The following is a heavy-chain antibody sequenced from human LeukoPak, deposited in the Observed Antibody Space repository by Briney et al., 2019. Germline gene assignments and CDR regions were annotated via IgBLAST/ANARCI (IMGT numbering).Heavy chain of an antibody. J-gene: IGHJ6*02. CDR1: GFTFNNYV. Sequence: PGGSLRLSCAASGFTFNNYVMNWVRQAPGKGLEWVSSISSSSSYIYYADSVKGRFTISRDNAKNSLYLQMNSLRAEDTAVYYCARDPTYYYGMNVWGQGTTVTVSS. CDR3: ARDPTYYYGMNV. D-gene: IGHD1-26*01. V-gene: IGHV3-21*01. CDR2: ISSSSSYI.